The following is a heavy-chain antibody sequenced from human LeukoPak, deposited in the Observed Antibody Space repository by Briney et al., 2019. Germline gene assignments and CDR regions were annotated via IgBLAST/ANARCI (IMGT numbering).Heavy chain of an antibody. CDR3: ARGGYELGMDY. D-gene: IGHD7-27*01. V-gene: IGHV4-39*01. CDR2: IYYSGST. CDR1: GGSISSSSYY. J-gene: IGHJ4*02. Sequence: PSETPSLTCTVSGGSISSSSYYWGWIRQPPGKGLEWIGSIYYSGSTYYNPSLKSRVTISVDTSKNQFSLKLSSVTAADTAVYYCARGGYELGMDYWGQGTLVTVSS.